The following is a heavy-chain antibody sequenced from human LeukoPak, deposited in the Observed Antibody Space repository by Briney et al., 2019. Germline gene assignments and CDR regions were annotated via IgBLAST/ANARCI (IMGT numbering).Heavy chain of an antibody. V-gene: IGHV4-59*08. D-gene: IGHD4-11*01. Sequence: SETLSLTCTVSGGSMRSYYWSWIRQPPGKGLEWIGYISYSGSTIYNPSLKSRVTISVDTSENQFSLKLNSVTAADTAVYYCARLAVGYSNYPDNPYYFDYWGQGTLVTVSS. CDR3: ARLAVGYSNYPDNPYYFDY. J-gene: IGHJ4*02. CDR2: ISYSGST. CDR1: GGSMRSYY.